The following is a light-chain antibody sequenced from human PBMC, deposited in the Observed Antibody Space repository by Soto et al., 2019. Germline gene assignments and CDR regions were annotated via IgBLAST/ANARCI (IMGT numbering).Light chain of an antibody. CDR3: QQNNNWPPYT. CDR1: QSVSSD. Sequence: EIVMTQSPAALSVSPGEGATLSCRASQSVSSDLAWYHQKPGQAPRLLIYGASTRATGIPARFSGSGSGTEFTLTINSLQSEDFGVYYCQQNNNWPPYTFGQGTKLEIK. CDR2: GAS. V-gene: IGKV3-15*01. J-gene: IGKJ2*01.